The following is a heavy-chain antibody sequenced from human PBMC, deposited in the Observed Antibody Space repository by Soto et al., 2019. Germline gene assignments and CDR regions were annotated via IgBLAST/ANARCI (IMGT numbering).Heavy chain of an antibody. V-gene: IGHV4-4*02. J-gene: IGHJ4*02. Sequence: SETLPLTCAVSGDSITGDNWWSWVRQPPGKGLEWIGEIHHSGATNYNPSLKSRVTISVDKSKNQFSLKLSSVTAADTALYYCAREGSGSSFFDYWGQGTLVTVSS. D-gene: IGHD3-10*01. CDR2: IHHSGAT. CDR3: AREGSGSSFFDY. CDR1: GDSITGDNW.